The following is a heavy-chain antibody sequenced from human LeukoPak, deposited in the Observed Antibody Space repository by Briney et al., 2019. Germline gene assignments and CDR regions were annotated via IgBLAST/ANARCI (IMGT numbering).Heavy chain of an antibody. CDR3: ARVSWELLLYYYYMDV. J-gene: IGHJ6*03. CDR1: GFTFSSYA. D-gene: IGHD1-26*01. CDR2: IYHSGST. Sequence: GSLRLSCAASGFTFSSYAMSWVRQAPGKGLEWIGSIYHSGSTYYNPSLKSRVTISVDTSKNQFSLKLSSVTAADTAVYYCARVSWELLLYYYYMDVWGKGTTVTVSS. V-gene: IGHV4-38-2*01.